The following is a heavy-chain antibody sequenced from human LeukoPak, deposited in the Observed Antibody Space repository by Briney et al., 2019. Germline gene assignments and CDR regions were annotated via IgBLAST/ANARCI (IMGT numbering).Heavy chain of an antibody. CDR1: GGSFSGYY. D-gene: IGHD5-18*01. CDR2: INHSGST. Sequence: SETLSPTCAVYGGSFSGYYWSWIRQPPGTGLEWIGEINHSGSTNYNPSLMSRVTISVDTSKNQFSLKLSSVTAADTAVYYCARHVGIHLWSLYFDYWGQGSLVTVSS. V-gene: IGHV4-34*01. CDR3: ARHVGIHLWSLYFDY. J-gene: IGHJ4*02.